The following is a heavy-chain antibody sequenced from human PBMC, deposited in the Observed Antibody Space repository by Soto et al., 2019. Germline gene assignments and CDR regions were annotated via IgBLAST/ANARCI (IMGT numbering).Heavy chain of an antibody. CDR3: AKDGVVPAANYYYYYMDV. J-gene: IGHJ6*03. D-gene: IGHD2-2*01. CDR1: GFTFSSYA. CDR2: ISGSGGST. Sequence: PGGSLRLSCAASGFTFSSYAMSWVRQAPGKGLEWVSAISGSGGSTYYADSVKGRFTISRDNSKNTLYLQMNSLRAEDTAVYYCAKDGVVPAANYYYYYMDVWGKGTTVTVSS. V-gene: IGHV3-23*01.